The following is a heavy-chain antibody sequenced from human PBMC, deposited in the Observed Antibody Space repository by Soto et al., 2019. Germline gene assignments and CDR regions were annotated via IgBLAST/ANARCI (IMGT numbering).Heavy chain of an antibody. CDR1: GGSFSGYY. Sequence: SETLSLTCAVYGGSFSGYYWSWIRQPPGKGLEWIGEINHSGSTNYNPSLKSRVTISVDTSKNQFSLKLSSVTAADTAVYYCASGGSAAAGSFDIWGQGTMVTVSS. V-gene: IGHV4-34*01. CDR3: ASGGSAAAGSFDI. CDR2: INHSGST. D-gene: IGHD6-13*01. J-gene: IGHJ3*02.